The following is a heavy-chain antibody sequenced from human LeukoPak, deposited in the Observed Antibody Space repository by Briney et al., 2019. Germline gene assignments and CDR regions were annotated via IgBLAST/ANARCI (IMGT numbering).Heavy chain of an antibody. CDR1: GDSISSSSYY. CDR2: IYYSGST. CDR3: AREHSGYDDAFDI. J-gene: IGHJ3*02. Sequence: SETLSLTCTVSGDSISSSSYYWGWIRQPPGKGLERIGSIYYSGSTYYNPSLKSRVTISVDTSKNQFSLKLSSVTAADTAVYYCAREHSGYDDAFDIWGQGTMVTVSS. V-gene: IGHV4-39*07. D-gene: IGHD5-12*01.